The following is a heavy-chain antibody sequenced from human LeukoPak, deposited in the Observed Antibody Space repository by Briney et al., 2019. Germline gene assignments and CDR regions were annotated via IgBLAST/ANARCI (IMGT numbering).Heavy chain of an antibody. Sequence: GGSLRLSCAASGFTFSSYSMNWVRQAPGKGLEWVSSISSSSSYIYYADSVKGRFTISRDNAKNSLYLQMNSLRADDTAVYYCARASDVVGATTGSDYWGQGTLVTVSS. CDR2: ISSSSSYI. J-gene: IGHJ4*02. CDR3: ARASDVVGATTGSDY. CDR1: GFTFSSYS. D-gene: IGHD1-26*01. V-gene: IGHV3-21*01.